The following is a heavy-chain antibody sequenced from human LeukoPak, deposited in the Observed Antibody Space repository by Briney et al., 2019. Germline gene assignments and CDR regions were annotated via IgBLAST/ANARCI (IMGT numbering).Heavy chain of an antibody. D-gene: IGHD3-3*01. J-gene: IGHJ6*02. CDR1: GGSISTYY. CDR3: ARAALARSVFGDYYYGMDV. CDR2: IYHSGST. V-gene: IGHV4-59*12. Sequence: PSETLSLTCTVSGGSISTYYWNWIRQPPGKGLEWIGYIYHSGSTYYNPSLKSRVTISVDRSKNQFSLKLSSVTAADTAVYYCARAALARSVFGDYYYGMDVWGQGTTVTVSS.